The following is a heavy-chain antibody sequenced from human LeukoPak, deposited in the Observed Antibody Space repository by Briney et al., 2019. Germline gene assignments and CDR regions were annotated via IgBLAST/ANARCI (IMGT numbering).Heavy chain of an antibody. CDR3: AKGSSAYYSHFDY. Sequence: GGSLRLSCAASGFTFSSYAMHWVRQAPGKGLEYVSAISSNGGSTYYANSVKGRFTISRDNSKNTLYLQMGSLRAEDTAVYYCAKGSSAYYSHFDYWGQGTLVTVSS. CDR2: ISSNGGST. CDR1: GFTFSSYA. J-gene: IGHJ4*02. V-gene: IGHV3-64*01. D-gene: IGHD3-22*01.